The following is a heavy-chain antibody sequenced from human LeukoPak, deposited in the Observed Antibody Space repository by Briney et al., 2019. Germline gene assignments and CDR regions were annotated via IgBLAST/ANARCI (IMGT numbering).Heavy chain of an antibody. CDR3: ARDWRSSGWYSVSRSTKYYYYGMDV. V-gene: IGHV3-74*01. CDR2: INSDGSST. D-gene: IGHD6-19*01. J-gene: IGHJ6*02. CDR1: GFTFSSYW. Sequence: GGSLRLSCAASGFTFSSYWMHWVRQAPGKGLVWVSHINSDGSSTSYADSVKGRFTISRDNAKNTLYLQMNSLRAEDTAVYYCARDWRSSGWYSVSRSTKYYYYGMDVWGQGTTVTVSS.